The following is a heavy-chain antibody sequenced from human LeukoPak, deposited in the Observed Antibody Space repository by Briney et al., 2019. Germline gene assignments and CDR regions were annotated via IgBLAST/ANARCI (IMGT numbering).Heavy chain of an antibody. CDR3: ARDGYSSGYYYMDV. CDR1: GGSISSSDYY. D-gene: IGHD6-19*01. CDR2: IYYGGST. V-gene: IGHV4-39*07. Sequence: SETLSLTCTVSGGSISSSDYYWGWIRQPPGKGLEWIGSIYYGGSTYYNPSLKSRVTISVDTSKNQFSLRLSSVTAADTAVYYCARDGYSSGYYYMDVWGKGTTVTVSS. J-gene: IGHJ6*03.